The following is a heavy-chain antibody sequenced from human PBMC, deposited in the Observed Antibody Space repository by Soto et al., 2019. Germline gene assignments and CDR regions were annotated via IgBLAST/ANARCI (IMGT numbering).Heavy chain of an antibody. D-gene: IGHD3-10*01. J-gene: IGHJ6*01. CDR3: ARYCRVVRGGRPPCYDYGMEV. Sequence: ASVKVSCKASGYTFTGYYMHWVRQAPGQGLEWMGWINPNSGGTNYAQKFQGWVTMTRDTSISTAYMELSRLRTDDTAVNYCARYCRVVRGGRPPCYDYGMEVWGQAATVTVSS. CDR1: GYTFTGYY. V-gene: IGHV1-2*04. CDR2: INPNSGGT.